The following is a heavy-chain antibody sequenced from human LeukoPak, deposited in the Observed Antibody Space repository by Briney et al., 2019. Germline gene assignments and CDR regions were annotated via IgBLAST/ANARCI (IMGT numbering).Heavy chain of an antibody. CDR1: GGSISSYY. D-gene: IGHD6-19*01. J-gene: IGHJ4*02. CDR2: IYYSGST. Sequence: PSETLSLTCTVSGGSISSYYWSWIRQPPGKGLEWVGYIYYSGSTNYNPSLKSRVTISVDTSENQFSLKLSSVTAADTAVYYCARHLRAAYSSGFGFDYWGQGTLVTVSS. CDR3: ARHLRAAYSSGFGFDY. V-gene: IGHV4-59*08.